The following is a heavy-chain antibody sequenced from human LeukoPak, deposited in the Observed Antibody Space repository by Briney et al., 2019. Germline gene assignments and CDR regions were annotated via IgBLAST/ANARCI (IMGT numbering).Heavy chain of an antibody. CDR1: GGSISSSSYY. CDR3: ARDPYDSSGYYPNWYFDL. V-gene: IGHV4-39*07. D-gene: IGHD3-22*01. CDR2: IYYSGST. Sequence: SETLSLTCTVSGGSISSSSYYWGWLRQPPGKGLEWIGSIYYSGSTYYNPSLKSRVTISVDTSKNQFSLKLSSVTAADTAVYYCARDPYDSSGYYPNWYFDLWGRGTLVTVSS. J-gene: IGHJ2*01.